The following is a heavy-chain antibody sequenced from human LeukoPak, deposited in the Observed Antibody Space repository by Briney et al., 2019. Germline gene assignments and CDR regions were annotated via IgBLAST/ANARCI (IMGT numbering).Heavy chain of an antibody. Sequence: SETLSLTCTVSGDSMRSRNWWGWVRQPPGKGLEWIGYIYYSGNTYYNPSLKSRVTISVDTSKNQFSLKLSSVTAADTAVYYCARESPRAVYYDTSGYAAFDIWGQGTMVTVSS. CDR2: IYYSGNT. J-gene: IGHJ3*02. CDR3: ARESPRAVYYDTSGYAAFDI. D-gene: IGHD3-22*01. CDR1: GDSMRSRNW. V-gene: IGHV4-28*03.